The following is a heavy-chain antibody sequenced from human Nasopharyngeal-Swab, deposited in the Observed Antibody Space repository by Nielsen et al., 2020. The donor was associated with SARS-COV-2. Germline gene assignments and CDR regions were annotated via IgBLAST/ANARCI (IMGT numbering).Heavy chain of an antibody. CDR2: INHSGST. CDR3: AREWHSSGWYGV. Sequence: SETLSLTWAVYGGSFSGYYWSWIRQPPGKGLEWIGEINHSGSTNYNPSLKSRVTISVDTSKNQFSLKLSSVTAADTAVYYCAREWHSSGWYGVWGQGTLVTVSS. J-gene: IGHJ4*02. CDR1: GGSFSGYY. V-gene: IGHV4-34*01. D-gene: IGHD6-19*01.